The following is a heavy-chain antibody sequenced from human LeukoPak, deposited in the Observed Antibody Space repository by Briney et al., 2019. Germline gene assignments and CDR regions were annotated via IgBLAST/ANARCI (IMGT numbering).Heavy chain of an antibody. CDR2: IQSDGSKT. CDR1: GFFFSNYG. J-gene: IGHJ3*02. V-gene: IGHV3-30*02. Sequence: PGGSLRLSCAASGFFFSNYGMHWVRQAAGKGLEWVALIQSDGSKTYSADSVKGRFTISRDNPRNTLYLQMNRLRPEDTAVYYCAKQFLGYKELDIWGQGTMVTVSS. D-gene: IGHD1-1*01. CDR3: AKQFLGYKELDI.